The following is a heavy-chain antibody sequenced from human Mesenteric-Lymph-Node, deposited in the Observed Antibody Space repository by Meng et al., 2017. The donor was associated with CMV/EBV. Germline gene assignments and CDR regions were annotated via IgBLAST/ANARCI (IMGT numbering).Heavy chain of an antibody. CDR2: ITWNSGSK. CDR1: GFTFDDYA. Sequence: GGSLRLSCAASGFTFDDYAMHWVRQAPGKGLEWVSGITWNSGSKGYAGSVKGRFTISGDNAKNSLYLQMNSLRAEDTALYYCAKDIAFYSGMDVWGQGTTVTVSS. CDR3: AKDIAFYSGMDV. J-gene: IGHJ6*02. V-gene: IGHV3-9*01.